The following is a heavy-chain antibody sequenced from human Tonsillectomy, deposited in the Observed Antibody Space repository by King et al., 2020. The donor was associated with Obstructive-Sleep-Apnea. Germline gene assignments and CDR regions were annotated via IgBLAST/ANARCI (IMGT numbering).Heavy chain of an antibody. CDR2: VYYSGGT. CDR3: AYSSGWYDWFDP. J-gene: IGHJ5*02. CDR1: GGSISSRSYY. V-gene: IGHV4-39*07. Sequence: LQLQESGPGLVKPSETLSLTCTVSGGSISSRSYYWGWIRQPPGKGLGWIGGVYYSGGTLYQPSLKSRVTLSVDPSKNPFSLKLSSVTAADTAGYYCAYSSGWYDWFDPWGQGTLVTVSS. D-gene: IGHD6-19*01.